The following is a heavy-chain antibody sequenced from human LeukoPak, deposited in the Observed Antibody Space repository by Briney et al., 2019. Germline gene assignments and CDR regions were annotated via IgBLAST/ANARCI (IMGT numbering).Heavy chain of an antibody. D-gene: IGHD5-18*01. V-gene: IGHV1-8*01. CDR2: MNPNTGNT. J-gene: IGHJ4*02. Sequence: RASVKVSCKASGYTFTSYDINWVRQATGQGLEWMGWMNPNTGNTGYAQKFQGRVTMTRNTSISTAYMELSSLGSEDTAVYYCAKRGYSYGDFDYWGQGTLVTVSS. CDR3: AKRGYSYGDFDY. CDR1: GYTFTSYD.